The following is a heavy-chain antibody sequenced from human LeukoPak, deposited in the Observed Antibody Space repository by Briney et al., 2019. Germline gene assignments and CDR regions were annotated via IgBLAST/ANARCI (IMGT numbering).Heavy chain of an antibody. Sequence: SETLSLTCTVSGGSISSYYWSWIRQPPGKGLEWIGYIYYSGSTNYNPSLKSRVTISVDTSKNQFSLKLSSVTAADTAVYYCARGRKSGYYPYYYGMDVWGQGTTVTVSS. D-gene: IGHD5-12*01. CDR2: IYYSGST. CDR1: GGSISSYY. CDR3: ARGRKSGYYPYYYGMDV. V-gene: IGHV4-59*01. J-gene: IGHJ6*02.